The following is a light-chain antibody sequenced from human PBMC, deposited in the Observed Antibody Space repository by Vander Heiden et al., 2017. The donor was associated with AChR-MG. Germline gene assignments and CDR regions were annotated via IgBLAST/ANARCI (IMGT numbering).Light chain of an antibody. V-gene: IGKV1-6*01. Sequence: LHLTHSPSSLSGAEGDRVNITCRASQGIRNDLGWYQQKPGKAPKLLIYAASSLQSGVPSRFSGSGSGTDFTLTISSLQPEDFATYYCLQDYNYPVTFGGGTKVEIK. CDR3: LQDYNYPVT. CDR1: QGIRND. J-gene: IGKJ4*01. CDR2: AAS.